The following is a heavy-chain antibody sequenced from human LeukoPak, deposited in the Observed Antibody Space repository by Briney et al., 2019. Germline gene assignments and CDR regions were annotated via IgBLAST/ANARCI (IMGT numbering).Heavy chain of an antibody. CDR1: GYTFTNYG. D-gene: IGHD3-10*01. V-gene: IGHV1-18*01. CDR3: ARGGHRRYYYTSGSAFDP. Sequence: ASVKVSCKASGYTFTNYGISWVRQAPGQGLEWMGWISAYNGNTHYAQNLQGRVTMTTDTSTSTAYMELKSLRSDDAAVYYCARGGHRRYYYTSGSAFDPWGQGTLVTVSS. J-gene: IGHJ5*02. CDR2: ISAYNGNT.